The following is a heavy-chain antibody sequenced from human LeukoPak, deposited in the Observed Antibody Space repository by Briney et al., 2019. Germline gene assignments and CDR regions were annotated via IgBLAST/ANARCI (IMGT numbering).Heavy chain of an antibody. Sequence: SETLSLTCTVPGGSISSYYWSWIRQPPGKGLEWIGYLYYSGSTNYNPSLKSRVTISVDTSKNQFSLKLSSVTAADTAVYYCARGRSTIAARPLDYWGQGTLVTVSS. CDR3: ARGRSTIAARPLDY. J-gene: IGHJ4*02. CDR2: LYYSGST. D-gene: IGHD6-6*01. V-gene: IGHV4-59*01. CDR1: GGSISSYY.